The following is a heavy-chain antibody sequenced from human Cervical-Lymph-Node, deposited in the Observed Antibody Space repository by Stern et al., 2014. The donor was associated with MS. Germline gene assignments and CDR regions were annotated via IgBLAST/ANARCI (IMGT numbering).Heavy chain of an antibody. CDR1: GGTFSTFS. V-gene: IGHV1-69*06. Sequence: VQLVESGAEVKKPGSSVQVSCKASGGTFSTFSINWVRQVPGQSLEWMGGIIPIFDTPNFAQKFTSRVTITADSSTSTVYMALNSLRFDDTAVYYCVLPSTVTTAAFDVWGRGTMVTVSS. D-gene: IGHD4-11*01. CDR3: VLPSTVTTAAFDV. CDR2: IIPIFDTP. J-gene: IGHJ3*01.